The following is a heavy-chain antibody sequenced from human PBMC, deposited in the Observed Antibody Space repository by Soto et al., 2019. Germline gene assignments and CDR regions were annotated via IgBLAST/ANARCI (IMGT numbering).Heavy chain of an antibody. J-gene: IGHJ4*02. Sequence: EVQLVESGGGLVQPGGSLRLSCAASGFTFSSYWMHWVRQAPGKGLVRVSRINSDGSRTSYADSAKGRFTISRDNAKNTLYLQMNSLRAEDTTVYYCARGDGDYYDGNGYLGRHWGQGTLVTVSS. CDR3: ARGDGDYYDGNGYLGRH. V-gene: IGHV3-74*01. CDR1: GFTFSSYW. CDR2: INSDGSRT. D-gene: IGHD3-22*01.